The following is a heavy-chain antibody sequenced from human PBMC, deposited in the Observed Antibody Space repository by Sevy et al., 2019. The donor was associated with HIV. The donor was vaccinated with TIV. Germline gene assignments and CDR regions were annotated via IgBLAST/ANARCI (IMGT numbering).Heavy chain of an antibody. CDR2: ISYDGSNK. Sequence: GGSLRLSCAASGFTFSSYAMHWVRQAPGKGLEWVAVISYDGSNKYYAVSMKGRFTISRDNSKNTLYLQMNSLRAEDTAVYYCARVRWFGELPTYYYYYGMDVWGQGTTVTVSS. CDR1: GFTFSSYA. V-gene: IGHV3-30-3*01. D-gene: IGHD3-10*01. J-gene: IGHJ6*02. CDR3: ARVRWFGELPTYYYYYGMDV.